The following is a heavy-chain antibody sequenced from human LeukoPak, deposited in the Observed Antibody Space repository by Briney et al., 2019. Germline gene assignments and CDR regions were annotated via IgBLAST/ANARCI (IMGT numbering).Heavy chain of an antibody. CDR3: ARDPNLELTGIFDY. J-gene: IGHJ4*02. CDR1: GFTFSSYW. CDR2: IKQDGSEK. D-gene: IGHD7-27*01. V-gene: IGHV3-7*03. Sequence: PGGSLRLSCAASGFTFSSYWMSWVRQAPGKGLEWVANIKQDGSEKYYVDSVKGRFTISRDNAKSSLYLQMNSLRAEDTAVYYCARDPNLELTGIFDYWGQGTLVTVSS.